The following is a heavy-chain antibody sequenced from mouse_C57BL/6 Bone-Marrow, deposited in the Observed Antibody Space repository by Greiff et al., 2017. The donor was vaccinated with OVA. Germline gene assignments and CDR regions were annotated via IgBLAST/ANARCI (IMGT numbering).Heavy chain of an antibody. Sequence: VQLVESGPGLVAPSQSLSITCTVSGFSLTSYAISWVRQPPGKGLEWLGVIWTGGGTNYNSAPKSRLSISKDNSKSQVFLKMNSLQTEDTARYYWARKRGYGYDDGAFAYWGQGTLVTVSA. CDR3: ARKRGYGYDDGAFAY. CDR2: IWTGGGT. D-gene: IGHD2-2*01. J-gene: IGHJ3*01. CDR1: GFSLTSYA. V-gene: IGHV2-9-1*01.